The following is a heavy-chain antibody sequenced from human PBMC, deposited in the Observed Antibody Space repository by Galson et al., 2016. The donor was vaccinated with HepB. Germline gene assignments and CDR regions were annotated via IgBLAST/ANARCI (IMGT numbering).Heavy chain of an antibody. D-gene: IGHD1-26*01. V-gene: IGHV3-48*02. CDR1: GFTFNNYD. J-gene: IGHJ4*02. CDR2: ITRSGGRT. Sequence: YLRLSYAASGFTFNNYDKHWFGQAPGKGMEWVSYITRSGGRTLYADSVKGRFTISRDNAKNSLYLQMNSLRDEDTAVYYCARDVRGSEDYWGQGTLVTVSS. CDR3: ARDVRGSEDY.